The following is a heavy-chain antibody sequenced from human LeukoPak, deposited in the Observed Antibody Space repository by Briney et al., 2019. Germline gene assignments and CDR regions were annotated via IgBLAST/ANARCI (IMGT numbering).Heavy chain of an antibody. CDR3: AKDNIAVAGMAWVAFDI. D-gene: IGHD6-19*01. J-gene: IGHJ3*02. CDR2: ISWNSGSI. V-gene: IGHV3-9*01. Sequence: SGGSLRLSCAASGFTFSSYGMHWVRQAPGKGLEWVSGISWNSGSIGYADSVKGRFTISRDNAKNSLYLQMNSLRAEDTALYYCAKDNIAVAGMAWVAFDIWGQGTMVTVSS. CDR1: GFTFSSYG.